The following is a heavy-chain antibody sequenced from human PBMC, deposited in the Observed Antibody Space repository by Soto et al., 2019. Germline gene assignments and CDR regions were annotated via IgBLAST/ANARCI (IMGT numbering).Heavy chain of an antibody. J-gene: IGHJ4*02. CDR2: ISYDGSNK. D-gene: IGHD6-25*01. V-gene: IGHV3-30*18. CDR3: AKVSAVR. Sequence: QVQLVESGGGVVQPRRSLRLSCAASGFTFSSYGMHWVRQAPGKGLEWVAVISYDGSNKYYADSVKGRFTISRDNPKNTLYLQMNSLRAEDTAVYYCAKVSAVRWGQGTLVTVSS. CDR1: GFTFSSYG.